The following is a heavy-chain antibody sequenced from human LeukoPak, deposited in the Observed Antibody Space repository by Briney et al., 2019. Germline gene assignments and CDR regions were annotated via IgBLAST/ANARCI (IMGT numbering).Heavy chain of an antibody. CDR2: MNPNSGYT. CDR1: GYTFTNYD. V-gene: IGHV1-8*01. Sequence: ASVKVSCKVSGYTFTNYDVNWVRQATGQGLEWMGWMNPNSGYTGHAQKFQGRVTMTRNTSISTAYMELSSLRSEDTAVYYCARGPAASHRNWFDPWGQGTLVTVSS. J-gene: IGHJ5*02. D-gene: IGHD2-15*01. CDR3: ARGPAASHRNWFDP.